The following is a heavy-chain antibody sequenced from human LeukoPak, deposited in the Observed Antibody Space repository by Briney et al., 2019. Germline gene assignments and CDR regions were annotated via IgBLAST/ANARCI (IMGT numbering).Heavy chain of an antibody. Sequence: ASVKVSCKASVYTYTGYYMHWVRQAPGQGLEWMGWINPNSGGTNYAQKFQGRVTMTRDTSISTAYMELSRLRSDDTAVYYCARLVGATDYYYYGMDVWGQGTTVTVSS. CDR3: ARLVGATDYYYYGMDV. J-gene: IGHJ6*02. CDR2: INPNSGGT. CDR1: VYTYTGYY. V-gene: IGHV1-2*02. D-gene: IGHD1-26*01.